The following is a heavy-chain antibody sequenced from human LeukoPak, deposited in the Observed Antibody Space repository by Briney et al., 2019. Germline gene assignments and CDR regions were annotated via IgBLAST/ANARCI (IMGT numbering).Heavy chain of an antibody. CDR1: GGSISRCSSY. D-gene: IGHD5-12*01. CDR2: FYCSGST. V-gene: IGHV4-39*01. CDR3: ASVGGIVATIPFDY. Sequence: SETLSLTCTVSGGSISRCSSYWGWFRQPPGRGLEWIGSFYCSGSTYYNPSLKSRVTISEDTSKNQFSLKLSSVTAADTAVYYCASVGGIVATIPFDYWGQGTLVTVSS. J-gene: IGHJ4*02.